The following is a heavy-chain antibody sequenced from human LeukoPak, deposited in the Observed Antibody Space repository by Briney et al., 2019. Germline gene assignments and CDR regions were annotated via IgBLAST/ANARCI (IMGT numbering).Heavy chain of an antibody. CDR3: AKEGDWDLDY. J-gene: IGHJ4*02. D-gene: IGHD3-9*01. CDR1: DFNFRSNW. Sequence: GGSLRLSCVASDFNFRSNWMDWVRQAPGKGLEWVANIKGDGSEKDYVDSVKGRFSISRDNAKNSLYLEMNSLRAEDTGVYYCAKEGDWDLDYWGQGALVTVSS. CDR2: IKGDGSEK. V-gene: IGHV3-7*04.